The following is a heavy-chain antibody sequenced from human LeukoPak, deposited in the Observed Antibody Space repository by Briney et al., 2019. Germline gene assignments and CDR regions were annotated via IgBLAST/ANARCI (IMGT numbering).Heavy chain of an antibody. CDR2: IDHSGST. CDR1: GGSFSSYY. J-gene: IGHJ4*02. CDR3: ARLKATVSIHAYFDS. D-gene: IGHD4-17*01. V-gene: IGHV4-59*01. Sequence: PSETLSLTCTVSGGSFSSYYWTWIRQPPGKGLEWIGYIDHSGSTNYNPSLKSRVSISSDTSKNQFSLDLSSVTAADTAVYYCARLKATVSIHAYFDSWGQGTLVTVSS.